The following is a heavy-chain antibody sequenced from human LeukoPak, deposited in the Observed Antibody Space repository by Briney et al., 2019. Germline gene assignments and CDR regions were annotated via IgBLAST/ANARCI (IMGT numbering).Heavy chain of an antibody. Sequence: HGESLKISCKGSGYRFTSYWIGWVRQMPGKGLEWMGIIYPGDSDTRYSPSFQGQVTISADKSINTAYLQWSSLKASDTAMYYCARRDDNGGKSGWYFDLWGRGTLVTVSS. J-gene: IGHJ2*01. CDR1: GYRFTSYW. CDR3: ARRDDNGGKSGWYFDL. V-gene: IGHV5-51*01. D-gene: IGHD4-23*01. CDR2: IYPGDSDT.